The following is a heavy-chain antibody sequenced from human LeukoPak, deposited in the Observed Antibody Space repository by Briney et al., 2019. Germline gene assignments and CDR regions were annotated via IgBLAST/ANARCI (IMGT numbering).Heavy chain of an antibody. D-gene: IGHD3-3*01. CDR1: GGSISSYY. CDR3: TRESNFWRAFDY. J-gene: IGHJ4*02. CDR2: IYYSGST. Sequence: PSETLSLTCTVSGGSISSYYWSWIRQPPGKGLEWIGYIYYSGSTNYNPSLKSRVTISVDTSKNQFSLKLSSVTAADTAVYYCTRESNFWRAFDYWGQGTLVTVSS. V-gene: IGHV4-59*01.